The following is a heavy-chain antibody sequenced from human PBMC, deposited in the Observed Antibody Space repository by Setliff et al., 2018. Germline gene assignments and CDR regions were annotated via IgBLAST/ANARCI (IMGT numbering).Heavy chain of an antibody. CDR1: GFTISNYW. CDR3: AREVWNIYDNDNSWSGYSDH. V-gene: IGHV3-7*03. CDR2: IRQDGTNR. Sequence: PGGSLRLSCVASGFTISNYWMAWVRQAPGKGLEWVADIRQDGTNRYYADSVKGRFTISRDNAKNSLYLQMNSLRAEDTALYYCAREVWNIYDNDNSWSGYSDHWGQGTLVTVSS. D-gene: IGHD3-3*01. J-gene: IGHJ4*02.